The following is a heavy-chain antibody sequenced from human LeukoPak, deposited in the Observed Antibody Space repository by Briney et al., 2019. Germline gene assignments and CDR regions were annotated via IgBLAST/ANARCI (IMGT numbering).Heavy chain of an antibody. CDR1: GFTFRSYG. Sequence: QPGRSLRLSCAASGFTFRSYGMHWVRQAPGEGLEWVAVVWYDGSNKNYAGSVKGRFTISRDNSKNTLYLQMNSLRAEDTAVYYCAKESEEAALAPTDYWGQGTLVTVSS. V-gene: IGHV3-33*06. D-gene: IGHD6-13*01. J-gene: IGHJ4*02. CDR2: VWYDGSNK. CDR3: AKESEEAALAPTDY.